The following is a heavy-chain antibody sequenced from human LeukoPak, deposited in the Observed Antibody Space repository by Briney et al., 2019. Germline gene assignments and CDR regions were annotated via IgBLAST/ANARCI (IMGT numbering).Heavy chain of an antibody. Sequence: ASVKVSCKASGYTFTNYAISWVRQAPGQGLEWMGWISGYNGNTNYAQKLQGRVTMTRDTSISTAYMELSRLRSDDTAVYYCAKDVGEFCSSTNCYASDYWGQGTLVTVSS. V-gene: IGHV1-18*01. J-gene: IGHJ4*02. CDR3: AKDVGEFCSSTNCYASDY. CDR1: GYTFTNYA. CDR2: ISGYNGNT. D-gene: IGHD2-2*01.